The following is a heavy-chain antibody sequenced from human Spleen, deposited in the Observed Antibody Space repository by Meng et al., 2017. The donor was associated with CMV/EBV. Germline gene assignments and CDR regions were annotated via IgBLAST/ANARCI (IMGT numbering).Heavy chain of an antibody. CDR1: GFPFSTYS. Sequence: CAASGFPFSTYSINLLRQAPGKGLEWVSTISSSGNHMYYADSVKGRFTISRDNAKNSLWLQMNTLRAQDTAVYYCARDRGDYAIYEDYWGQGTLVTVSS. CDR2: ISSSGNHM. CDR3: ARDRGDYAIYEDY. V-gene: IGHV3-21*01. D-gene: IGHD4-17*01. J-gene: IGHJ4*02.